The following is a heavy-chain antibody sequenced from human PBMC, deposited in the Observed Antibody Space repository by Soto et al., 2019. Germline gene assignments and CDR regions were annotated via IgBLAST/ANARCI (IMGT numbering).Heavy chain of an antibody. V-gene: IGHV1-18*01. D-gene: IGHD6-13*01. Sequence: SVKVSFKASCYTFTSDGISWVRQAPGQGLEWMGWISAYNGNTNYAQKLQGRVTMTTDTSTSTAYMELRSLRSDDTAVYYCARDLYRWAAAVDYWGQGTLVTVSS. J-gene: IGHJ4*02. CDR2: ISAYNGNT. CDR1: CYTFTSDG. CDR3: ARDLYRWAAAVDY.